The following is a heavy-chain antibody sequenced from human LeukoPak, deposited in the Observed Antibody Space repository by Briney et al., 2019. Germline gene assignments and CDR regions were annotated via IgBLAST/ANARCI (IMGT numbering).Heavy chain of an antibody. V-gene: IGHV3-72*01. CDR1: GFTFSAHY. D-gene: IGHD5-24*01. J-gene: IGHJ4*02. CDR2: IRNKANSYTT. CDR3: ARSMRDVYNPPDY. Sequence: GGSLRLSCTASGFTFSAHYMDWVRQAPGKGLEWVARIRNKANSYTTEYAASVKGRFTISRDDSRTSLYLQMNSLKTEDTAVYFCARSMRDVYNPPDYWGQGTLVTVSS.